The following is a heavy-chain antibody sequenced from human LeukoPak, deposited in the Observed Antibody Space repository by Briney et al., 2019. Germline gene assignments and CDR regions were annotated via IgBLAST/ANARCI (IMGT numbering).Heavy chain of an antibody. V-gene: IGHV1-18*01. Sequence: ASVKVSCKASGYTFTSYGISWVRQAPGQGLAWMGWISAYNGNTNYEQKLQGRVTMTTDTSTSTAYMELGSLRSDDTAVYYCARPLIAVAGDPQLRYWGQGTLVTVSS. CDR3: ARPLIAVAGDPQLRY. J-gene: IGHJ4*02. CDR2: ISAYNGNT. CDR1: GYTFTSYG. D-gene: IGHD6-19*01.